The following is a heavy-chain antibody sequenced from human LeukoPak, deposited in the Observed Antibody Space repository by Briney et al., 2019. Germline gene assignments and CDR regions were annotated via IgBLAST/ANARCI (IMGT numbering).Heavy chain of an antibody. J-gene: IGHJ4*02. CDR1: GFTFSSYG. V-gene: IGHV3-23*01. Sequence: PGGTLRLSCAASGFTFSSYGMSWVRQAPGKGLEWVSATSGSGGSTYYADSVKGRFTISRDNSKNTLYLQMNSLRAEDTAVYYCAKRYGSGSHFDYWGQGTLVTVSS. CDR3: AKRYGSGSHFDY. CDR2: TSGSGGST. D-gene: IGHD3-10*01.